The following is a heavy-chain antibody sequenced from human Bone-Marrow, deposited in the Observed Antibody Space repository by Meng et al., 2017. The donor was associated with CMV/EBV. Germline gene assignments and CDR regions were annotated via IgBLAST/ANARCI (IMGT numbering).Heavy chain of an antibody. CDR1: GYTFTGYY. CDR2: INLKSGGT. V-gene: IGHV1-2*02. D-gene: IGHD3-22*01. Sequence: ASVKVSCKASGYTFTGYYMHWVRQAPGQGLEWMGWINLKSGGTNSAQRLQGRVTMTRDTSISKVYMELTMRSDDTAVYFCARGEDYYDSSGLIDYWGQGTLVTVSS. CDR3: ARGEDYYDSSGLIDY. J-gene: IGHJ4*02.